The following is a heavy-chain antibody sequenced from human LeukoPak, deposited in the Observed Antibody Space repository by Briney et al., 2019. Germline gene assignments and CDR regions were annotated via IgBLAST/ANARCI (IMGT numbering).Heavy chain of an antibody. CDR2: INPNSGGT. Sequence: ASVKVSCKASGYTFTGYYMHWVRQAPGQGLEWMGWINPNSGGTNYAQKFQGRVTMTRDTSISTAYMELSRLRSDDTAVYYCARDLSWTLTGYLGYYGKDVWGQGTTVTVSS. CDR1: GYTFTGYY. D-gene: IGHD3-9*01. CDR3: ARDLSWTLTGYLGYYGKDV. V-gene: IGHV1-2*02. J-gene: IGHJ6*02.